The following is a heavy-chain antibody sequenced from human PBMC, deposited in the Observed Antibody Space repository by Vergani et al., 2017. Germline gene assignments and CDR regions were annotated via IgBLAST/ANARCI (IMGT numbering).Heavy chain of an antibody. CDR3: ARLSXDTTPYLQGGYDC. CDR2: IIPIFGTA. CDR1: GGTFSSYA. J-gene: IGHJ4*02. V-gene: IGHV1-69*12. D-gene: IGHD2-15*01. Sequence: QVQLVQSGAEVKKPGSSVKVSCKASGGTFSSYAISWVRQAPGQGLEWMGGIIPIFGTANYAQKFQGRVTITADDSTSTAYMELSSLRSEDTAVYYCARLSXDTTPYLQGGYDCWGQGTLVSVSS.